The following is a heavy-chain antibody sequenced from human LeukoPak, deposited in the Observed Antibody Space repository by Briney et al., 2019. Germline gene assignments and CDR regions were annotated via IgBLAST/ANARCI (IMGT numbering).Heavy chain of an antibody. J-gene: IGHJ4*02. Sequence: GASVKVSCKASGYTFTSYYMHWVRQAPGQGLEWMGIINPSGGSTSYAQKFQGRVTMTRDTSTSTVYMELSSLRSADTALYYCAREGIAVAVLGYWGQGTLVTVSS. D-gene: IGHD6-19*01. V-gene: IGHV1-46*01. CDR3: AREGIAVAVLGY. CDR2: INPSGGST. CDR1: GYTFTSYY.